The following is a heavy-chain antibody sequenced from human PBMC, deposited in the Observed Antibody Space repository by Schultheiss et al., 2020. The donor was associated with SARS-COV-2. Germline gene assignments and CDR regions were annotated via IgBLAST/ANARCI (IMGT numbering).Heavy chain of an antibody. CDR2: FDPEDGET. CDR1: GYTLTELS. Sequence: ASVKVSCKVSGYTLTELSMHWVRQAPGKGLEWMGGFDPEDGETIYAQKFQGRVTMTEDTSTSTVYMELSSLRSEDTAVYYCARSLSQTWGTKAGWFDPWGQGTLVTVSS. D-gene: IGHD2-8*01. CDR3: ARSLSQTWGTKAGWFDP. V-gene: IGHV1-24*01. J-gene: IGHJ5*02.